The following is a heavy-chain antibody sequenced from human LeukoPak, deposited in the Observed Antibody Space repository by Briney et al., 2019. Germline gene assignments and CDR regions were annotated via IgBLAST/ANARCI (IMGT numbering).Heavy chain of an antibody. J-gene: IGHJ6*02. CDR2: IYSGGST. CDR1: GFTVSSNY. D-gene: IGHD5-18*01. CDR3: ARDQAPMVREADYYGMDV. Sequence: TGGSLRLSCAASGFTVSSNYMSWVRQAPGKGLEWVSGIYSGGSTYYADSVKGRFTISRGNSKNTLYLQMNSLRAEDTAVYYCARDQAPMVREADYYGMDVWGQGTTVTVSS. V-gene: IGHV3-53*01.